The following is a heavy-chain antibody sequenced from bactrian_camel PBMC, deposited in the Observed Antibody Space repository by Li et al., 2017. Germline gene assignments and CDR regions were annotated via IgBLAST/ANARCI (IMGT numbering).Heavy chain of an antibody. J-gene: IGHJ4*01. Sequence: HVQLVESGGGSAKGGESLKLSCAVSGSAHIINVMGWFRQTPGKEREGVAAIYVGAGSTFYSDSVKGRFTISRDNTKNMLYLQMNSLKTEDTAMYYCAKDYNGGRNYGVSWYSHWGQGPRSPSP. CDR1: GSAHIINV. D-gene: IGHD6*01. V-gene: IGHV3S54*01. CDR2: IYVGAGST. CDR3: AKDYNGGRNYGVSWYSH.